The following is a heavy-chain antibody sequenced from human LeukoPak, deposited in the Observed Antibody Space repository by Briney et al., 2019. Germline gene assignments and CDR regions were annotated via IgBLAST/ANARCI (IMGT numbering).Heavy chain of an antibody. Sequence: PGGSLRLSCAASGFTFSSYSMNWVRQAPGKGLEWVSYISSSSSTIYYADSVKGRFTISRDNAKNSLYLQMNSLRAEDTAVYYCARDLDYDFWSGNGGYFDYWGQGTLVTVSS. CDR3: ARDLDYDFWSGNGGYFDY. J-gene: IGHJ4*02. CDR1: GFTFSSYS. CDR2: ISSSSSTI. V-gene: IGHV3-48*01. D-gene: IGHD3-3*01.